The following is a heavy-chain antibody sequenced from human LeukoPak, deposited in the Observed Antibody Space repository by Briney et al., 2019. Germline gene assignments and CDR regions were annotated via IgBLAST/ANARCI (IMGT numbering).Heavy chain of an antibody. Sequence: GGSLRLPCAASGFSLSSYWMHWVRQAPGKGLVWVSRINSDGSTTNYADSVKGRFTISRDNAKNTLYLQMNSLRAEDTAVYYCARRQYRSSWYYFDYWGQGTLVTVSS. CDR2: INSDGSTT. V-gene: IGHV3-74*01. CDR3: ARRQYRSSWYYFDY. J-gene: IGHJ4*02. D-gene: IGHD6-13*01. CDR1: GFSLSSYW.